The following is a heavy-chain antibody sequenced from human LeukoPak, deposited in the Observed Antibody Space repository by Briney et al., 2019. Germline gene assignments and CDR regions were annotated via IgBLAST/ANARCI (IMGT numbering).Heavy chain of an antibody. D-gene: IGHD3-10*01. CDR1: GFTFSSYE. CDR2: ISSSGSTI. J-gene: IGHJ4*02. V-gene: IGHV3-48*03. CDR3: ARVSFGSGSYYSYYFDY. Sequence: GGSLRLSCAASGFTFSSYEMNWVRQAPGKGLEWVSYISSSGSTIYYADSVKGRFTISRDNAKNSLYLQMNSLRAEDTAVYYCARVSFGSGSYYSYYFDYWGQGTLVTVSS.